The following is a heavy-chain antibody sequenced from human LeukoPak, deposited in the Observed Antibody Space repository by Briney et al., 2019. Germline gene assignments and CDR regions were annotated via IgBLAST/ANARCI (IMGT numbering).Heavy chain of an antibody. CDR2: IYWDGDK. V-gene: IGHV2-5*02. CDR3: AHMSICVPERNY. Sequence: SGPTLVKPTQTLTLTCTFSGFSLSASGVGVGWIRQPPGKALGWLALIYWDGDKCYSPSLKSRLTITKDPSKNQVVLTTTNMDPVDTATYYCAHMSICVPERNYWGQGTLVTVSS. CDR1: GFSLSASGVG. J-gene: IGHJ4*02. D-gene: IGHD1-1*01.